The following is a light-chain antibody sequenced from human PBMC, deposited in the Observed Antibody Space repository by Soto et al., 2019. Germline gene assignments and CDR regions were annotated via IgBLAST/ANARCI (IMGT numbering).Light chain of an antibody. CDR3: QQDNAFPYI. J-gene: IGKJ2*01. CDR2: KAT. CDR1: QSIGSG. Sequence: DIQMTQSPSTLSASVGDGVTITSRASQSIGSGLAWYQQNPGEAPKLLIYKATNLQGVGPSRFSGSGSGTDCTLTLCSLQPVDSATYYCQQDNAFPYIFSHGTKRE. V-gene: IGKV1-5*03.